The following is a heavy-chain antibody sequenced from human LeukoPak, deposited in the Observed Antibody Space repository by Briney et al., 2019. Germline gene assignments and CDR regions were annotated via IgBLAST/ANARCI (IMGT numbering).Heavy chain of an antibody. Sequence: PSETLSLTCTVSGDSIRNYYWSWIRQPPGKGLEWIGYMDYSGSNTYNPSLESRVTISVDTSKNQFSLSLGSVTAADTAVYYCAREGDPHFSDSSGFLGYWGQGTLVTVSS. D-gene: IGHD3-22*01. CDR2: MDYSGSN. CDR3: AREGDPHFSDSSGFLGY. V-gene: IGHV4-59*12. CDR1: GDSIRNYY. J-gene: IGHJ4*02.